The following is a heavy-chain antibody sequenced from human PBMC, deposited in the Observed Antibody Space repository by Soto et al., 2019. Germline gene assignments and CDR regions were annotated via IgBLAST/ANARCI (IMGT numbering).Heavy chain of an antibody. V-gene: IGHV4-61*08. CDR2: IYHSGST. D-gene: IGHD6-6*01. Sequence: SETLSLTCTVSGVSITSGDYYWNWIRQPPGKGLEWIGNIYHSGSTNYNPSLKSRVTISVDTSKNQFSLKLSSVTAEDTAVYYCAREKGSSGFDPWGQGTLVTVSS. CDR1: GVSITSGDYY. J-gene: IGHJ5*02. CDR3: AREKGSSGFDP.